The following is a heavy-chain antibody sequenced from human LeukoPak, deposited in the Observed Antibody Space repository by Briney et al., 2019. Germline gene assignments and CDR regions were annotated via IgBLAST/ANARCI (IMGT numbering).Heavy chain of an antibody. D-gene: IGHD5-24*01. CDR1: GFTFTTYA. V-gene: IGHV3-23*01. Sequence: GGSLRLSCAVSGFTFTTYAMTWVRQAPGKGLEWVSGIGGSGGSTYYADSVKGRFTISRDNSKNTLYLQMNSLRAEDTAVYYCARSREPGRDGDYWGQGTLVTVSS. J-gene: IGHJ4*02. CDR2: IGGSGGST. CDR3: ARSREPGRDGDY.